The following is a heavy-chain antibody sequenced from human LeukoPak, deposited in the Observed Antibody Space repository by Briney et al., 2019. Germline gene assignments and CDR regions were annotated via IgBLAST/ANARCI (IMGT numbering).Heavy chain of an antibody. CDR3: AKNNDYYDGSADGDY. Sequence: GGSLRLSCAASGFTFSSYAVSWVRQTPGKGLEWVSAISGSGGSTYYADSVKGRFTISRDNSRNTLYLQMNSLRAEDTAVYYCAKNNDYYDGSADGDYWGQGTLVTVSS. CDR2: ISGSGGST. CDR1: GFTFSSYA. V-gene: IGHV3-23*01. J-gene: IGHJ4*02. D-gene: IGHD3-22*01.